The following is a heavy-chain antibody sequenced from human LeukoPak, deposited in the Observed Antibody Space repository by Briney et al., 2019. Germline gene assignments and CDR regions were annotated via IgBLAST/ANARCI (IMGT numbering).Heavy chain of an antibody. CDR2: VYYSGST. D-gene: IGHD6-13*01. CDR1: GGSISYYY. CDR3: ARVTGYMVEDYFDY. V-gene: IGHV4-59*01. Sequence: SETLSLTCTVSGGSISYYYWSWIRQPPGKGLQWIGYVYYSGSTNYNPSLKSRVTISVDTSKNQFSLRLSSVTAADTAVYYCARVTGYMVEDYFDYWGQGTLVTVSS. J-gene: IGHJ4*02.